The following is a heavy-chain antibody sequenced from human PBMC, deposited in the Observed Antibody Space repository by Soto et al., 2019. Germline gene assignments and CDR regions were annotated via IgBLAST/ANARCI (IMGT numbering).Heavy chain of an antibody. CDR2: INPNSGGT. CDR1: GYTFTGYY. CDR3: ARDLKRGPDFWSGYFPGY. D-gene: IGHD3-3*01. Sequence: GASVKVSCKASGYTFTGYYMHWVRQAHGQGLEWMGWINPNSGGTNYAQKFQGWVTMTRDTSISTAYMELSRLRSDDTAVYYCARDLKRGPDFWSGYFPGYWGQGTLVTVSS. V-gene: IGHV1-2*04. J-gene: IGHJ4*02.